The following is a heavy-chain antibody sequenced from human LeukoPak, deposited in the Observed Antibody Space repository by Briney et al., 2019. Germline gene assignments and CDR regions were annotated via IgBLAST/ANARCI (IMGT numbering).Heavy chain of an antibody. CDR2: ISSSGSTV. CDR3: AREGSGYDYFDY. CDR1: GFTFSSYE. V-gene: IGHV3-48*03. J-gene: IGHJ4*02. D-gene: IGHD5-12*01. Sequence: PGGSLRLSCAASGFTFSSYEMNWVRQAPGKGLEWVSYISSSGSTVYYADSVKGRFTISRDNAKNSLYLQMNSLRAEDTAVYYCAREGSGYDYFDYWGQGTLVTVSS.